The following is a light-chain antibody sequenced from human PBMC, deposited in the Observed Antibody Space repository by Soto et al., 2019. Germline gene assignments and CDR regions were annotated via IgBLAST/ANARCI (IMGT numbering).Light chain of an antibody. CDR3: QQSIGIPYT. CDR1: QTISTY. J-gene: IGKJ2*01. CDR2: AAS. Sequence: DIQMTQSPSALSASVGDRVTITCRASQTISTYLNWYQQKPGKAPKLLIYAASTLQSGVPSRFSGNGSGTDFTLTISSLQPEDFATYYCQQSIGIPYTFGQGTRLEIK. V-gene: IGKV1-39*01.